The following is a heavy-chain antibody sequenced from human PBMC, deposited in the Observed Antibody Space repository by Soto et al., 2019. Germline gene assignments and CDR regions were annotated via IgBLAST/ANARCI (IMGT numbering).Heavy chain of an antibody. CDR3: AKTGTWELPFDY. J-gene: IGHJ4*02. D-gene: IGHD1-26*01. V-gene: IGHV3-73*01. CDR2: IRSKANSYAT. Sequence: GGSLRLSCAASGFTFSGSAMHWVRQASGKGLGWVGHIRSKANSYATAYAASVKGRFTISRDDSKNTAYLQMNSLKTEDTALYYCAKTGTWELPFDYWGQGTLVTVSS. CDR1: GFTFSGSA.